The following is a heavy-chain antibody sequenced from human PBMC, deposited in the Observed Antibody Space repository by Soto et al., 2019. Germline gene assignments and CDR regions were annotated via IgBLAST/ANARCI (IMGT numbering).Heavy chain of an antibody. D-gene: IGHD4-17*01. J-gene: IGHJ5*02. CDR3: ARHGFYGDYSSNYFDP. Sequence: GESLKISCNGSGYSFTNYWIAWVRQMPGKGLEYMGIIYPSDSDTRYSPSFQGQVTISADKTISTAYQQWSSLKASDTAIYYCARHGFYGDYSSNYFDPWGQGTLVTVSS. CDR1: GYSFTNYW. V-gene: IGHV5-51*01. CDR2: IYPSDSDT.